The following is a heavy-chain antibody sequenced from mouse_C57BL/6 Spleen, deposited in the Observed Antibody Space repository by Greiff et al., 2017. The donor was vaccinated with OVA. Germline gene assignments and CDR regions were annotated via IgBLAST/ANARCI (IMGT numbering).Heavy chain of an antibody. CDR2: YPGSGNTY. CDR1: YTFTDYYM. V-gene: IGHV1-83*01. Sequence: VQLKESGPELVKPGASVKMSCKASGYTFTDYYMHWVKQKPGKGLEWIGEIYPGSGNTYYNEKFKGKATLTADTSSSTAYMQLSSLTSEDSAVYFCARRWYLYYFDYWGQGTTLTVSS. J-gene: IGHJ2*01. CDR3: RRWYLYYFDY. D-gene: IGHD2-1*01.